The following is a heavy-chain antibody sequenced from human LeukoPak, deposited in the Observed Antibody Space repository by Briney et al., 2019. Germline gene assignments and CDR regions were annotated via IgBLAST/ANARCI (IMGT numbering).Heavy chain of an antibody. D-gene: IGHD2-2*01. V-gene: IGHV1-2*02. J-gene: IGHJ6*03. CDR1: GYTFTSYD. CDR3: ARDRLPVVVPPPGYYYYYYMDV. Sequence: ASVKVSCKASGYTFTSYDINWVRQATGQGLEWMGWINPNSGGTNYAQKFQGRVTMTRDTSISTAYMELSRLRSDDTAVYYCARDRLPVVVPPPGYYYYYYMDVWGKGTTVTVSS. CDR2: INPNSGGT.